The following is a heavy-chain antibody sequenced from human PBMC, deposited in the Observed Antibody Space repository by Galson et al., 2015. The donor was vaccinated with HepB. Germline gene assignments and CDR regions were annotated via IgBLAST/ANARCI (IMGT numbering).Heavy chain of an antibody. CDR3: TRGPTNYFDSSGYYYGCFDP. CDR1: GYAFTTYY. J-gene: IGHJ5*02. D-gene: IGHD3-22*01. Sequence: SVKVSCKASGYAFTTYYMHWVRQATGQGLEWMGIINPSAGSTSYAQKFQGRVIMTRDTSTSAVYMELSSLRSEDTAVYYCTRGPTNYFDSSGYYYGCFDPWGQGTLVTVSS. V-gene: IGHV1-46*03. CDR2: INPSAGST.